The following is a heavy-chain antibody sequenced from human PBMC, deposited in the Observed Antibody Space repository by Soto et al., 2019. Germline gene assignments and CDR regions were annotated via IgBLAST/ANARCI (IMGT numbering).Heavy chain of an antibody. CDR3: AKTRLYDNNDYHRDGFDV. V-gene: IGHV3-23*01. CDR1: GFIFSEYQ. D-gene: IGHD3-22*01. CDR2: ISGSGTAT. J-gene: IGHJ3*01. Sequence: PGGSLRLSCVVSGFIFSEYQFNWVRQAPGKGLEWVSGISGSGTATYYTDSVKGRFTVSRDNSKDTVFLQMNTLRVEDTAVYYCAKTRLYDNNDYHRDGFDVWGPGTVVTVSS.